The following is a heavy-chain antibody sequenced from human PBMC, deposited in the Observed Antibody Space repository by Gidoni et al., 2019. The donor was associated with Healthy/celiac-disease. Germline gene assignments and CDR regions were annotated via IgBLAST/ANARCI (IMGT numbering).Heavy chain of an antibody. CDR3: ARDRDYYGSGPLDY. D-gene: IGHD3-10*01. J-gene: IGHJ4*02. CDR1: GFTFSSYA. Sequence: EVQLVESGEGLVQPGGSLRLSCAASGFTFSSYAMHWVRQAPGKGLEYVSAISSNGGSTYYADSVKGRFTISRDNSKNTLYLQMGSLRAEDMAVYYCARDRDYYGSGPLDYWGQGTLVTVSS. V-gene: IGHV3-64*02. CDR2: ISSNGGST.